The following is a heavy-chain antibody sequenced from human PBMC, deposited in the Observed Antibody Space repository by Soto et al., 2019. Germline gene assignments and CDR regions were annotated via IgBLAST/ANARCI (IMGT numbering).Heavy chain of an antibody. CDR1: GGSISSSSYY. CDR2: IYYSGST. V-gene: IGHV4-39*01. Sequence: SETLSLTCTVSGGSISSSSYYWGWIRQPPGKGLEWIGSIYYSGSTYYNPSLKSRVTISVDTSKNQFSLKLSSVTAADTAVYYCATSPDHCSGGSCYWFDPWGQGTLVTVSS. D-gene: IGHD2-15*01. J-gene: IGHJ5*02. CDR3: ATSPDHCSGGSCYWFDP.